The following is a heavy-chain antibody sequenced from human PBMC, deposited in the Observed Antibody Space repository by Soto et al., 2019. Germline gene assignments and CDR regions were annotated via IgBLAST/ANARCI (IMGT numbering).Heavy chain of an antibody. V-gene: IGHV1-69*13. CDR3: ALGIAVAGTRYYYGMDV. CDR2: IIPIFGTA. Sequence: GASVKVSCKASGGTFSSYAISWVRQAPGQGLEWMGGIIPIFGTANYAQKFQGRVTITADESTSTAYMELSSLRSEDTAVYYCALGIAVAGTRYYYGMDVWGQGTTVTVSS. CDR1: GGTFSSYA. D-gene: IGHD6-19*01. J-gene: IGHJ6*02.